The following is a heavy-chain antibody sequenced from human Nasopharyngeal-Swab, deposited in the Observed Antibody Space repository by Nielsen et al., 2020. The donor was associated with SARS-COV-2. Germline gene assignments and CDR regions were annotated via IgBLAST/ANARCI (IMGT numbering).Heavy chain of an antibody. CDR1: GYTFTTHS. J-gene: IGHJ4*02. CDR3: ARDRISNSYDY. CDR2: ISAYTGST. V-gene: IGHV1-18*01. D-gene: IGHD6-6*01. Sequence: ASVKVSCKASGYTFTTHSIAWVRQAPGQGLEWMGWISAYTGSTVYAQKFQGRVTMTTDASTSTVYMELRSLRSDDTAVYYCARDRISNSYDYWGQGTLVTVSS.